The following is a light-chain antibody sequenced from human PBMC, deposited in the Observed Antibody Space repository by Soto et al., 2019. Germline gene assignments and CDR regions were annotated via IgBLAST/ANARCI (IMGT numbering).Light chain of an antibody. J-gene: IGKJ1*01. V-gene: IGKV1-8*01. Sequence: AIRMTQSPSSFSASTGDRVTITCRASQGISSYLAWYQQKPRKAPKLLIYAASTLQSGVPSRFSGSGSRTDFPLPLSRLQSEKFATCYCQQVYSYPPWPFGQGTKVEIK. CDR2: AAS. CDR3: QQVYSYPPWP. CDR1: QGISSY.